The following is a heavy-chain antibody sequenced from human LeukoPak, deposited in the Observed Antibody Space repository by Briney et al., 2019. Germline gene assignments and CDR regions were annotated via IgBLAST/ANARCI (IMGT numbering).Heavy chain of an antibody. Sequence: SETLSLTCTVSDDSITMYYWTWIRQPPGKGLEWIGYVDHTGSTKFNPSLNGRVSISRDTSNNFFSLRLRSVTAADTAVYYCASSSTVTTTGVYYYYYMDVWGKGTTVTISS. CDR2: VDHTGST. J-gene: IGHJ6*03. D-gene: IGHD4-17*01. V-gene: IGHV4-59*01. CDR1: DDSITMYY. CDR3: ASSSTVTTTGVYYYYYMDV.